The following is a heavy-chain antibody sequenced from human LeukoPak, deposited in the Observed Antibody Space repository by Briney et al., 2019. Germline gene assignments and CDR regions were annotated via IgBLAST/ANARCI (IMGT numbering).Heavy chain of an antibody. J-gene: IGHJ4*02. CDR1: GFTFNNYA. Sequence: GGSLRLSCAASGFTFNNYAMSWVRQAPGQGLEWASSISDSGAGTYFADSVKGRFIISRDNSKNTLYLQMSSLRADDTAVYYCAKRQRIALFGVNTDYFDYWGQGTLVTVSS. V-gene: IGHV3-23*01. D-gene: IGHD3-3*01. CDR2: ISDSGAGT. CDR3: AKRQRIALFGVNTDYFDY.